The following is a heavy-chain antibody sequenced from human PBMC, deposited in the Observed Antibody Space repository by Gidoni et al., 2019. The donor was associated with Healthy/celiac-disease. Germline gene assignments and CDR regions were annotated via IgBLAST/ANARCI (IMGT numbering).Heavy chain of an antibody. CDR1: GDTFTSYD. D-gene: IGHD3-3*01. Sequence: QVQLVQSGAEVKKPGAAEKGSCKASGDTFTSYDIHWVRQATGQGLEWMGWMNPNSGNTGYAQKFQGRVTMTRNTSISTAYMEPSSLRSEDTAVYYCARQRFPYGMDVWGQGTTVTVSS. CDR3: ARQRFPYGMDV. J-gene: IGHJ6*02. CDR2: MNPNSGNT. V-gene: IGHV1-8*01.